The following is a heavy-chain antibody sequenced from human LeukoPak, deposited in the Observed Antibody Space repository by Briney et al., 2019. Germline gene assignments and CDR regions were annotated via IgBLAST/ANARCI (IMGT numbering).Heavy chain of an antibody. J-gene: IGHJ4*02. CDR3: ARLAGGYCSGGTCYFDY. V-gene: IGHV4-30-4*01. CDR2: IYYRGST. CDR1: GGSISSGDYY. Sequence: SETLSLTCTVSGGSISSGDYYWSWMRQPPGQGLEWIGYIYYRGSTYYNPSLKSRVIISVDTSKNQFSLKLSSMTAADTAVYYCARLAGGYCSGGTCYFDYWGQGTLVTVSS. D-gene: IGHD2-15*01.